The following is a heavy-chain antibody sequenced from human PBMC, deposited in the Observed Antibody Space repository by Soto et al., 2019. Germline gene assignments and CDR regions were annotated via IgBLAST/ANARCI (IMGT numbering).Heavy chain of an antibody. D-gene: IGHD6-13*01. V-gene: IGHV2-5*02. CDR1: GFSLSTSGVA. J-gene: IGHJ4*02. Sequence: QITLKESGPTLVKPTQTLTLTCTFSGFSLSTSGVAVGWIRQPPGKALEWLAPTYWDDDKPYSPSLKSRATITKHTSKNPVGLKMTNMDPVDTATYYCAHRYSSSWYRGERVGLFDYWVQGTPVTVSS. CDR2: TYWDDDK. CDR3: AHRYSSSWYRGERVGLFDY.